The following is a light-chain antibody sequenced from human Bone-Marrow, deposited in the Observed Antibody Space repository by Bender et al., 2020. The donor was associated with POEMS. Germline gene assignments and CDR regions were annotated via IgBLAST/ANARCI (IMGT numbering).Light chain of an antibody. CDR3: GTWDSRPTPGVV. CDR1: RSNIGNNY. V-gene: IGLV1-51*01. Sequence: QSVLTQAPSVSAAPGQKVTISCSGSRSNIGNNYVSWYQQLPGTAPKLLIYENNKRPSEIPDRFSGSKSGTSATLGITGLQTGDEADYYCGTWDSRPTPGVVFGGGTKLTVL. CDR2: ENN. J-gene: IGLJ2*01.